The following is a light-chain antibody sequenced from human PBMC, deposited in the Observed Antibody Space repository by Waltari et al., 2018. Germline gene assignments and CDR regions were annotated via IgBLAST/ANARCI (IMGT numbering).Light chain of an antibody. CDR2: GAS. J-gene: IGKJ4*01. Sequence: DIQMTQSPSSLSASVGDRVTITCRASQAIRIDLGWFQQKPGKAPKRLIHGASRLQSGVPSRFSGSGSGTEFSLTINSLQPEDFATYYCLHHNNYPLTFGGGTKVEI. CDR3: LHHNNYPLT. CDR1: QAIRID. V-gene: IGKV1-17*01.